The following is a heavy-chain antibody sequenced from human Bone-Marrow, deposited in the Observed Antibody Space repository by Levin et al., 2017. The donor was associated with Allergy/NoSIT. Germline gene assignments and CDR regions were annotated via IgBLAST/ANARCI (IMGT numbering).Heavy chain of an antibody. CDR2: ISWNSGSI. J-gene: IGHJ4*02. V-gene: IGHV3-9*01. Sequence: GGSLRLSCAASGFTFDDYAMHWVRQAPGKGLEWVSGISWNSGSIGYADSVKGRFTISRDNAKNSLYLQMNSLRAEDTALYYCAKDPMMYYYRSGSYIDYWGQGPLLTVSS. D-gene: IGHD3-10*01. CDR1: GFTFDDYA. CDR3: AKDPMMYYYRSGSYIDY.